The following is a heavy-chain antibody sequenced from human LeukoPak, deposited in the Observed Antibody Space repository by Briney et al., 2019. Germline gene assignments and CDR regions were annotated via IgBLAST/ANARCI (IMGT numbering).Heavy chain of an antibody. CDR2: ISWDGGST. CDR3: ANLWFGEQKMLDP. V-gene: IGHV3-43*01. J-gene: IGHJ5*02. CDR1: GFTFDDYT. D-gene: IGHD3-10*01. Sequence: GGSLRLSCAASGFTFDDYTMHWVRQAPGKGLEWVSLISWDGGSTYYADSVKGRFTISRDNSKNTLYLQMNSLRAEDTAVYYCANLWFGEQKMLDPWGQGTLVTVSS.